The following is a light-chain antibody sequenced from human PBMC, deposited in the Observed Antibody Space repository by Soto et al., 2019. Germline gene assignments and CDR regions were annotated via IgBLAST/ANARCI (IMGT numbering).Light chain of an antibody. Sequence: EIVLTQSPGTLSLSPGERATLSCRASQSVSSSYLAWYQQKPGQAPRLLIYGASSRATGIPDRFSGSGSGTYFTLTISRLETEDVAVYYWQQYGSSPQITFGPGTKVDIK. CDR2: GAS. J-gene: IGKJ3*01. CDR3: QQYGSSPQIT. CDR1: QSVSSSY. V-gene: IGKV3-20*01.